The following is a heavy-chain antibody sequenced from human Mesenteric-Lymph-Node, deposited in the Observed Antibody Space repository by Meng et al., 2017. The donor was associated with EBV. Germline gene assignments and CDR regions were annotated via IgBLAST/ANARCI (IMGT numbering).Heavy chain of an antibody. J-gene: IGHJ4*02. V-gene: IGHV4-4*02. CDR3: ASGRGGYYLFDS. CDR2: IYHSGRT. Sequence: QVQRPGSGQGLVKPSGTLSLSGAVSGDSISSYSWWSWVRQTPGKGLEWIGEIYHSGRTNYNPSFKSRVTISEDKSGTQFSLKLTSVTAADTAVYYCASGRGGYYLFDSWGQGTLVTVSS. CDR1: GDSISSYSW. D-gene: IGHD3-22*01.